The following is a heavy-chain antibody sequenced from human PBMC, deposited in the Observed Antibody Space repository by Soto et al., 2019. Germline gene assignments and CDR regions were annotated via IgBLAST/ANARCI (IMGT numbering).Heavy chain of an antibody. CDR2: IHYSGST. V-gene: IGHV4-31*03. D-gene: IGHD6-19*01. CDR3: ERTGGGFSSGWFQFNWFDP. J-gene: IGHJ5*02. Sequence: PSXTLSLSGTVSGGCISSGGHYWSWIRQHPGGGLEWIGYIHYSGSTNYNSSLKSRLTISVDTFKNQFSLKLTYVTDADTAVYYCERTGGGFSSGWFQFNWFDPWGQGALVTVSS. CDR1: GGCISSGGHY.